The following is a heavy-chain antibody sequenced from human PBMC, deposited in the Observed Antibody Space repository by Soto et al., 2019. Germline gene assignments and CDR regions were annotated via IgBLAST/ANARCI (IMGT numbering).Heavy chain of an antibody. D-gene: IGHD5-12*01. J-gene: IGHJ6*02. CDR1: GGSISSSSYY. V-gene: IGHV4-39*01. Sequence: QLQLQESGPGLVKPSETLSLTCTVSGGSISSSSYYWGWIRQPPGKGLEWIGSIYYSGSTYYNPSLKSRVTISVDTSKNQFSLKLSSVTAADTAVYYCARHRTYSGYGSYYYYYGMDVWGQGTTVTVSS. CDR3: ARHRTYSGYGSYYYYYGMDV. CDR2: IYYSGST.